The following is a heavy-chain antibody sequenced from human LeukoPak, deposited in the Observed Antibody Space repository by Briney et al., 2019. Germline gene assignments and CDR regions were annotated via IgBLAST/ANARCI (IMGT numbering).Heavy chain of an antibody. V-gene: IGHV3-20*04. CDR3: ARPRAGYGSEVAFDI. CDR1: GFNFDDYV. CDR2: INWNGGSR. Sequence: RTGGSLRLSCAASGFNFDDYVMTWVRQAPGKGLEWVSGINWNGGSRGYADSVKGRFTISRDNAKNSLYLQMNSLRAEDTAVYYCARPRAGYGSEVAFDIWGQGTMVTVSS. J-gene: IGHJ3*02. D-gene: IGHD3-10*01.